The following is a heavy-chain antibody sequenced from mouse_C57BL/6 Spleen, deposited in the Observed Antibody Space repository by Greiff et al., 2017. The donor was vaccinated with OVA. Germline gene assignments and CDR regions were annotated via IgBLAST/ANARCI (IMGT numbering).Heavy chain of an antibody. D-gene: IGHD4-1*01. J-gene: IGHJ2*01. CDR1: GFTFSSYT. CDR3: ARLTGTYCDY. CDR2: ISGGGGNT. V-gene: IGHV5-9*01. Sequence: DVQLVESGGGLVKPGGSLKLSCEASGFTFSSYTMSWVRQTPEKRLEWVATISGGGGNTYYPDSVKGRFTISRDNAKNTLYMQMSRLRPEDTALYNCARLTGTYCDYWGQGTTLTVSS.